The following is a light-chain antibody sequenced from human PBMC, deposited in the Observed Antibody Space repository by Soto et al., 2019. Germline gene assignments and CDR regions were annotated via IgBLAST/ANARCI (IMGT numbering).Light chain of an antibody. CDR1: QPIRTW. J-gene: IGKJ1*01. CDR2: DAS. CDR3: HQYNYYRPT. Sequence: DIQMTQSPSTLSASVGDRVATTSRARQPIRTWLAWYQEKTGKAPKILIYDASSLEGGVPSRFSGSGSGTECTLTISSLQPDDFSTYYCHQYNYYRPTFGQGTKVDIK. V-gene: IGKV1-5*01.